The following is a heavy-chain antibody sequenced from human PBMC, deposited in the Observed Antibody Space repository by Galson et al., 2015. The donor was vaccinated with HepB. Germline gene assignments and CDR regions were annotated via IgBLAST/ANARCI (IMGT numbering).Heavy chain of an antibody. D-gene: IGHD4-23*01. J-gene: IGHJ5*02. V-gene: IGHV4-30-4*01. CDR1: GGSINSGDSY. CDR3: ARYGGNSRWFDP. Sequence: TLSLTCTVSGGSINSGDSYWSWIRQSPGKGLEWIGYIHYSGKTYHNPSLKSRVTISVDTSQNQLSLKLSSVTAADTAVYYCARYGGNSRWFDPWGQGTLVTVSS. CDR2: IHYSGKT.